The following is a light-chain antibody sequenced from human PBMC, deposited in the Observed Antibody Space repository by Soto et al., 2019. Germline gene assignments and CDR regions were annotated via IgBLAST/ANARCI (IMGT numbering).Light chain of an antibody. Sequence: EIVLTQSPATLSLSPGERATLSCRASQTFSSHLAWYQQKPGQAPRLLIYDASKRATGIPARFSVRGSGTDFTLTISSLEPEDFAVYYCQQRANWHPVITFGQGTRLEIK. CDR1: QTFSSH. V-gene: IGKV3-11*01. CDR2: DAS. J-gene: IGKJ5*01. CDR3: QQRANWHPVIT.